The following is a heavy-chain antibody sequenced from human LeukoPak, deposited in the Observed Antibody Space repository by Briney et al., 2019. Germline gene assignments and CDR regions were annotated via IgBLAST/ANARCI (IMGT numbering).Heavy chain of an antibody. CDR1: GFTFSNAW. Sequence: GGSLRLSCAASGFTFSNAWMSWVRQATGKGVEGVSRIKSKTDGGATDYAAPVKGRFTISRDDSKNTLYLQMNSLKTEDTAVYYCTTESLTILRFLEWLLGYFDYWGQGTLATVSS. CDR2: IKSKTDGGAT. J-gene: IGHJ4*02. CDR3: TTESLTILRFLEWLLGYFDY. V-gene: IGHV3-15*01. D-gene: IGHD3-3*01.